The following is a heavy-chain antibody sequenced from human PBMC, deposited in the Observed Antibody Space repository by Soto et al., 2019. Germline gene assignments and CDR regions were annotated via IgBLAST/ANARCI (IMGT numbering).Heavy chain of an antibody. J-gene: IGHJ4*02. CDR1: GGTFSSYT. CDR2: IIPILGIA. Sequence: GASVKVSCKASGGTFSSYTMSWVRQAPGQGLEWMGRIIPILGIANYAQKFQGRVTITADKSTSTAYMELSSLRSEDTAVYYCASSVGNYGNDYWGQGTLVTVSS. D-gene: IGHD1-7*01. V-gene: IGHV1-69*02. CDR3: ASSVGNYGNDY.